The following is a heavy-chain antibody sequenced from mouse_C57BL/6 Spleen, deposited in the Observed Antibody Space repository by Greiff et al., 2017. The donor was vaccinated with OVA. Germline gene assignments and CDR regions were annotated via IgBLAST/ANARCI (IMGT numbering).Heavy chain of an antibody. D-gene: IGHD2-2*01. CDR3: ARQDGYDYYAMDY. Sequence: EVQRVESGGGLVQPGGSLKLSCAASGFTFSDYYMYWVRQTPEKKLEWVAYISNGGGSTYYPDTVKGRFTISRDNAKNTLYLQMSRLKSEDTAMYYCARQDGYDYYAMDYWGQGTSVTVSS. J-gene: IGHJ4*01. CDR2: ISNGGGST. CDR1: GFTFSDYY. V-gene: IGHV5-12*01.